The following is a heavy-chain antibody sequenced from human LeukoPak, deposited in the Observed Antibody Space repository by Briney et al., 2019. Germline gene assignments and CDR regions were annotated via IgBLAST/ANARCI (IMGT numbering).Heavy chain of an antibody. CDR2: ISSSSSYI. Sequence: GGSLRLSCAASGFTFSSYSMNWVRQAPGKGLEWVSSISSSSSYIYYADSVKGRFTISRDNAKNSLYLQMNSLRAEDTAVYYCASKITPGTAVAVDYWGQGTLVTVSS. CDR1: GFTFSSYS. CDR3: ASKITPGTAVAVDY. V-gene: IGHV3-21*01. J-gene: IGHJ4*02. D-gene: IGHD6-19*01.